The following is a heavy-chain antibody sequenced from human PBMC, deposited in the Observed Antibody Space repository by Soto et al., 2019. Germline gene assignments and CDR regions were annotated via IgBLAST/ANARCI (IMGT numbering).Heavy chain of an antibody. CDR1: GFTFSNQW. CDR3: GRSISGWSRFDY. CDR2: VKQDGSEK. D-gene: IGHD6-19*01. V-gene: IGHV3-7*01. J-gene: IGHJ4*02. Sequence: PGGSLRLSCTASGFTFSNQWLSWVRQAPGKGLEWVANVKQDGSEKYYVDSVKGRFTISRDNAKNSLSLQMNGLRVEDTAMYYCGRSISGWSRFDYWGQGILVTVSS.